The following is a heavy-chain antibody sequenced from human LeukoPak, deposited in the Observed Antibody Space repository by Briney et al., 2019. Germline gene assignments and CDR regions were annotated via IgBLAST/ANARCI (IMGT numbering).Heavy chain of an antibody. V-gene: IGHV3-23*01. Sequence: GGSLRLSCAASGFIFSSLAMTWVRQAPGKGLEWVSTINAVDTNTYYADSVKGRFTVSRDNSRNTLYLQMNSLRAEDTAVYYCAKQFLGANWGQGALVIVSS. CDR2: INAVDTNT. D-gene: IGHD4/OR15-4a*01. CDR3: AKQFLGAN. CDR1: GFIFSSLA. J-gene: IGHJ4*02.